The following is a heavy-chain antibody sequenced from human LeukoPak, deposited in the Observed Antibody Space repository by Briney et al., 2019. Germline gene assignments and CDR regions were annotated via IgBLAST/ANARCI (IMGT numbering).Heavy chain of an antibody. CDR2: ISAYNGNT. D-gene: IGHD3-22*01. V-gene: IGHV1-18*01. J-gene: IGHJ4*02. CDR3: AKSGDSSGYAVDY. Sequence: ASVKVACKASGYTLTSYGISWVRPAPGQGLEWMGWISAYNGNTNYAQKFQGRVTMTRDTSISTAYMELSRLRSDDTAVYYCAKSGDSSGYAVDYWGQGSLVTVSS. CDR1: GYTLTSYG.